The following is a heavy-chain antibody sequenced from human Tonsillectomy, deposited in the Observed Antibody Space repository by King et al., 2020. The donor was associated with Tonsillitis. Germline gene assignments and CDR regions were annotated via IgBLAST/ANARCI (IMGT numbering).Heavy chain of an antibody. CDR1: GFTFSNSGFTFSNYW. V-gene: IGHV3-7*01. Sequence: VQLVESGGGLVQPGGSLRLSCAASGFTFSNSGFTFSNYWMSWVRQAPGKGLEWVANIKQDGSQKFYVDSVKGRFTISRDNANNSLYLQMNSLRPDDTAVYYCARTTIFGVVITGWGQGTMVTVSS. CDR2: IKQDGSQK. J-gene: IGHJ3*01. CDR3: ARTTIFGVVITG. D-gene: IGHD3-3*01.